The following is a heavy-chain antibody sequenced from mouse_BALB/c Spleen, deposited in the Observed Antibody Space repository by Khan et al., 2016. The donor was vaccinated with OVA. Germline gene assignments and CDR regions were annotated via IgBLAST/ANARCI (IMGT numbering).Heavy chain of an antibody. V-gene: IGHV1-77*01. CDR2: ISPGSGDT. CDR1: GYTFTDYY. Sequence: QVQLQQSGAELARPGASVKLSCKASGYTFTDYYINWVKQRTGQGLKWIGEISPGSGDTYYNEKFKGKATLTADKSSTTAYMQLSSLTSEASAVYFCARRNYFGYTFAYWGQGTLVTVPA. D-gene: IGHD1-2*01. CDR3: ARRNYFGYTFAY. J-gene: IGHJ3*01.